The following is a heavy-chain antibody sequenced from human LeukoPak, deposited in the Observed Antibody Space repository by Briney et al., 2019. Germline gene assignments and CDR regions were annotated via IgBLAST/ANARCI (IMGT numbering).Heavy chain of an antibody. D-gene: IGHD1-26*01. CDR3: ARTPTIYSFDY. V-gene: IGHV5-51*01. CDR2: IYPADSDT. CDR1: GYSFINYW. Sequence: GESLKISCQVSGYSFINYWIGWVRQMPGKGLESMGIIYPADSDTRYSPSFQGQVTISADKSISTAYLQWSSLKASDTAMYYCARTPTIYSFDYWGQGTLVTVSS. J-gene: IGHJ4*02.